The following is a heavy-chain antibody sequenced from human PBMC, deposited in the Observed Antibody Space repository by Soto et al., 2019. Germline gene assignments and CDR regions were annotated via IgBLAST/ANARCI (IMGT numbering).Heavy chain of an antibody. CDR3: ASMSCSSTSCYLGNYGGGWFDP. CDR2: ISAYNGNT. Sequence: QVQLVQSGAEVKKPGASVKVSCKASGYTFTSYGISWVRQAPGQGLEWMGWISAYNGNTNYAQKLQDRVTMTTDTSTSTAYMELRSLRSDDTAVYYCASMSCSSTSCYLGNYGGGWFDPWGQGTLVTVSS. CDR1: GYTFTSYG. V-gene: IGHV1-18*04. D-gene: IGHD2-2*01. J-gene: IGHJ5*02.